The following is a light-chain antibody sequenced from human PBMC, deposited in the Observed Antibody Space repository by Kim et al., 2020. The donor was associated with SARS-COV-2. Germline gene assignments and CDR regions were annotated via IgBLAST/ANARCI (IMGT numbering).Light chain of an antibody. J-gene: IGLJ1*01. V-gene: IGLV1-47*01. CDR1: SSNIGSNF. CDR3: EAWDDSLSACV. Sequence: QSVLTQPPSASGTPGQRVTISCSGSSSNIGSNFVYWYQHLPGTAPKLLIYRNNQRPSGVSDRFSGSKSGTSVFLAISGLRSEDEADYYCEAWDDSLSACVFGTGTKVTVL. CDR2: RNN.